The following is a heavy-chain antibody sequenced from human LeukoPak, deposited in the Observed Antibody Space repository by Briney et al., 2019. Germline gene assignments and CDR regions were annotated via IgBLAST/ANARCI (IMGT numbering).Heavy chain of an antibody. CDR2: INHSGST. Sequence: PSETLSLTCAVYGGSFSGYYWSWIRQPPGKGLEWIGEINHSGSTNYNPSLKSRVTISVDTSKNQFSLKLSSVTAADTAVYYCARVLMVRGVIKGGYFDYWGQGTLVTVSS. V-gene: IGHV4-34*01. CDR3: ARVLMVRGVIKGGYFDY. D-gene: IGHD3-10*01. CDR1: GGSFSGYY. J-gene: IGHJ4*02.